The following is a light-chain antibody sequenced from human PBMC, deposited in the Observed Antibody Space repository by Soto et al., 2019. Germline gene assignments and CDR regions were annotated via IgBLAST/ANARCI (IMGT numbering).Light chain of an antibody. J-gene: IGKJ1*01. CDR2: GAS. V-gene: IGKV3-15*01. Sequence: DIVMTQSPATLSLSPGDRATLSCRASQSVGNNLAWYQQSPGQAPRLLIHGASTRATGIPARFSGSGSGTEFTLTIRSLQSEDFAVYYCQHQSNWPRAFGQGTKVDIK. CDR3: QHQSNWPRA. CDR1: QSVGNN.